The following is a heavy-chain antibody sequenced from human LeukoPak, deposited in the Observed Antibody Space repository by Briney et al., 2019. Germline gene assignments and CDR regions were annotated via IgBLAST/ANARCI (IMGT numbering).Heavy chain of an antibody. J-gene: IGHJ3*02. V-gene: IGHV3-11*04. CDR3: VLETWFRFTI. CDR1: GFTFSDFY. CDR2: ISSSGSVM. Sequence: GGSLRLSCAASGFTFSDFYMSWIRQAPGKGLEWVSYISSSGSVMRYATSVKGRFTISRDYAKSSLYLQMNSLRVEDTALYFCVLETWFRFTIWGQGTTVTVSS. D-gene: IGHD3-10*01.